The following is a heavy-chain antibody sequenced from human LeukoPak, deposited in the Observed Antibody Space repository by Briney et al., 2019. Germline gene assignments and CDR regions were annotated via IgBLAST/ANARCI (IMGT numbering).Heavy chain of an antibody. CDR3: ARDKAATAEYFQH. Sequence: ASVKVSCKTSGYRFIDEGIAWVRQVPGQGLEWMGLIRGYSANTKYAQMFQGRVTMTTDTSTSTAYMELRSLRSDDTAVYYCARDKAATAEYFQHWGQGTLVTVSS. V-gene: IGHV1-18*01. CDR1: GYRFIDEG. CDR2: IRGYSANT. D-gene: IGHD2-15*01. J-gene: IGHJ1*01.